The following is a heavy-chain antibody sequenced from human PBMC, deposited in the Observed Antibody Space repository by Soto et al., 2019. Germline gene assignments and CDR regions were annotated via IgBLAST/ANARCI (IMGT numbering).Heavy chain of an antibody. CDR1: GGSISSGGYY. J-gene: IGHJ4*02. CDR2: IYYSGST. D-gene: IGHD2-2*01. Sequence: QVQLQESGPGLVKPSQTLSLTCTVSGGSISSGGYYWSWIRQHPGKGLEWIGYIYYSGSTYYNPSLQRRVTTSVDTSKNQFSLKLSSVTAADTAVYYCARERACSSTSCYGHYFDYWGQGTLVTVSS. V-gene: IGHV4-31*03. CDR3: ARERACSSTSCYGHYFDY.